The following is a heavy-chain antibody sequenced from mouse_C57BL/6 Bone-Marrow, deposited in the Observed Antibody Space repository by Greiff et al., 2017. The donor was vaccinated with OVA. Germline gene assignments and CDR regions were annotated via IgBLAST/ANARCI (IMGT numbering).Heavy chain of an antibody. CDR3: ARSGGNFYYYAMDY. V-gene: IGHV1-4*01. Sequence: QVHVKQSGAELARPGASVKMSCKASGYTFTSYTMHWVKQRPGQGLEWIGYINPSSGYTKYNQKFKDKATLTADKSSSTAYMQLSSLTSEDAAVYYCARSGGNFYYYAMDYWGQGTSVTVSS. CDR2: INPSSGYT. D-gene: IGHD2-1*01. CDR1: GYTFTSYT. J-gene: IGHJ4*01.